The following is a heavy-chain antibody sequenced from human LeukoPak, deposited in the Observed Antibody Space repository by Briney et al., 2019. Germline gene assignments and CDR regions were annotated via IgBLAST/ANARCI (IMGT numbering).Heavy chain of an antibody. CDR1: GGSISSYY. Sequence: SETLSLTCTVSGGSISSYYWSWIRQPPGKGLEWIGYIYYSGSTNYNPSLKSRVTISVDTSKNQFSLKLSSVTAADTAVYYCARVGQGYCSGGSCYRWFDPWGQGTLVTVSS. CDR2: IYYSGST. D-gene: IGHD2-15*01. V-gene: IGHV4-59*01. J-gene: IGHJ5*02. CDR3: ARVGQGYCSGGSCYRWFDP.